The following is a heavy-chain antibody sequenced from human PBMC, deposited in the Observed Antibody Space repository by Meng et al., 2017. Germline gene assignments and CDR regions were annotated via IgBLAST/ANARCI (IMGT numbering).Heavy chain of an antibody. Sequence: ASVMVSCKTSGYTFTGYYMHWVRQAPGQGREWMGWINPNSGGTNYAQKFQGRVTMTRDTSISTAYMELSRLRSDDAAVYYRAREGDIVVVRAAKAYDYWGQGTLVTVSS. CDR1: GYTFTGYY. D-gene: IGHD2-2*01. V-gene: IGHV1-2*02. J-gene: IGHJ4*02. CDR2: INPNSGGT. CDR3: AREGDIVVVRAAKAYDY.